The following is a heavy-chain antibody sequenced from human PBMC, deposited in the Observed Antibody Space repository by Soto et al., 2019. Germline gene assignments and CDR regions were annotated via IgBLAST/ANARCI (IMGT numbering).Heavy chain of an antibody. Sequence: QVQLQESGPGLVKPSQTLSLTCTVSGGSISSGGYYWSWIRQHPGKGLEWIGYIYYSGSTYYNPSLKSRVTISVDTSKKQFSLKLSSVTAADTAVYYCARDVGGATANWFDPWGQGTLVTVSA. CDR3: ARDVGGATANWFDP. J-gene: IGHJ5*02. V-gene: IGHV4-31*03. D-gene: IGHD1-26*01. CDR2: IYYSGST. CDR1: GGSISSGGYY.